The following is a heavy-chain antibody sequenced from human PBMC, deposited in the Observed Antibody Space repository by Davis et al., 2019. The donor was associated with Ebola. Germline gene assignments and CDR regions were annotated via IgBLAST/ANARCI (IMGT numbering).Heavy chain of an antibody. J-gene: IGHJ2*01. CDR3: ARHVNGDFWYFDL. D-gene: IGHD4-17*01. CDR1: GFTYTNYW. V-gene: IGHV3-7*03. CDR2: IYRDGSEK. Sequence: GGSLRLSCAASGFTYTNYWMSWVRQAPGKGLEWVANIYRDGSEKYHVDSVKGRFTVSRDNSENMLYLQMSTLRAEDTAVYYCARHVNGDFWYFDLWGRGTRVTVSS.